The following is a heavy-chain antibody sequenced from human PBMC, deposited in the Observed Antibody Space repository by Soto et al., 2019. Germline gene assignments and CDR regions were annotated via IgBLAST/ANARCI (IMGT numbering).Heavy chain of an antibody. V-gene: IGHV3-30*18. CDR3: AKGNLLSNWCQIADY. CDR1: GFTFSSYG. CDR2: ISYDGNNK. Sequence: QVQLVESGGGVVQPGRSLRLSCTASGFTFSSYGMHWVRQAPGKGLEWVAVISYDGNNKFYADSVKGRFTISRDNSKNTLYVQMNSLRIEDTAVYFCAKGNLLSNWCQIADYWGQGSLVTVSS. D-gene: IGHD1-20*01. J-gene: IGHJ4*02.